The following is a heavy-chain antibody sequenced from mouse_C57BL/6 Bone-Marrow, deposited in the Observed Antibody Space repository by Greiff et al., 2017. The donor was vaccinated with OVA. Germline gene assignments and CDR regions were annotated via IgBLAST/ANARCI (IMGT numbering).Heavy chain of an antibody. CDR3: VRHGNSYWYFDV. CDR1: GFSFNTYA. CDR2: IRSKSNNYAT. Sequence: EVQLVESGGGLVQPKGSLKLSCAASGFSFNTYAMNWVRQAPGKGLEWVARIRSKSNNYATYYADSVKDRFTISRDDSESMLYLQMNNLKTEDTAMYYCVRHGNSYWYFDVWGTGTTVTVSS. D-gene: IGHD2-1*01. J-gene: IGHJ1*03. V-gene: IGHV10-1*01.